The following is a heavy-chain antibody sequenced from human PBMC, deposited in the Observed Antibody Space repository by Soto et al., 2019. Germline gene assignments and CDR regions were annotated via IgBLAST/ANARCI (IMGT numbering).Heavy chain of an antibody. Sequence: EVQLLESGGGLVQPGGSLRLSCAASGFTFNNYAMTWVRQAPGKGLEWVSAISGGGDTTSYADSVKGRFTVSRDVSKKTLYLQMSSLRAEDTALYYCAKGRGGSGSLTPRVDFWGQGTLVTVSS. D-gene: IGHD3-10*01. CDR1: GFTFNNYA. V-gene: IGHV3-23*01. J-gene: IGHJ4*02. CDR2: ISGGGDTT. CDR3: AKGRGGSGSLTPRVDF.